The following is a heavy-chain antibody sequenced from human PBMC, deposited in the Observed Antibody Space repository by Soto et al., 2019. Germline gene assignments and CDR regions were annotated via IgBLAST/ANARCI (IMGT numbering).Heavy chain of an antibody. V-gene: IGHV3-30*18. D-gene: IGHD3-22*01. CDR1: GFTFSSYG. Sequence: QVQLVESGGGLVQPGRSLRLSCAASGFTFSSYGMHWVRQAPGKGLEWVAVISYDGSNKYYADSVKGRFTISRDNSKNTLYLQMNSLRAEDTAVYYCAKGFLYYYDSSGYYVDYWGQGTLVTVSS. J-gene: IGHJ4*02. CDR3: AKGFLYYYDSSGYYVDY. CDR2: ISYDGSNK.